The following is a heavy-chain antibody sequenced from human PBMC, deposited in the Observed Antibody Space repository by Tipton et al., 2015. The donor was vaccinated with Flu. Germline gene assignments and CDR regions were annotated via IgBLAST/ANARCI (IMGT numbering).Heavy chain of an antibody. CDR3: ARYGSYFEY. CDR1: GGSISSYY. CDR2: IYYNGDT. D-gene: IGHD1-26*01. J-gene: IGHJ4*02. Sequence: TLSLTCTVSGGSISSYYWSWIRQPPGKGLEWIGYIYYNGDTNYNPSPKSRVTISVDTSRNQFSLKVSPVTAADTAVYYCARYGSYFEYWGQGTLVTVSS. V-gene: IGHV4-59*01.